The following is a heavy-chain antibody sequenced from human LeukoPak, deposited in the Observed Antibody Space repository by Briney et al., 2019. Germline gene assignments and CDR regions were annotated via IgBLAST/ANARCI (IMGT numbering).Heavy chain of an antibody. J-gene: IGHJ4*02. D-gene: IGHD4-23*01. CDR2: INSDGSST. CDR3: ASGYVGDGGNSR. Sequence: GGSLRLSCAASGFTFSSYWMHWVRQAPGKGLMWVSRINSDGSSTDCADSVKGRFTVSRDNAKNTLFLQMNSLRVEDTAVYYCASGYVGDGGNSRWGQGTLVTVSS. CDR1: GFTFSSYW. V-gene: IGHV3-74*01.